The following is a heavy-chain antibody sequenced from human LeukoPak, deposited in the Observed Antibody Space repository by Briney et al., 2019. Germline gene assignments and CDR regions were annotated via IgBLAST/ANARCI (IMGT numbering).Heavy chain of an antibody. J-gene: IGHJ1*01. D-gene: IGHD5-24*01. CDR2: IWYDGSNK. CDR3: ARGDGYNDAEYLQH. CDR1: GFTFSSYG. V-gene: IGHV3-33*01. Sequence: GGPLRLSYAASGFTFSSYGMHWVRQAPGKGLERLAVIWYDGSNKYYGDSVKGRFTISRDNSKKTLYLQMNSLRVEDTAGYYCARGDGYNDAEYLQHWGQGTLVTVS.